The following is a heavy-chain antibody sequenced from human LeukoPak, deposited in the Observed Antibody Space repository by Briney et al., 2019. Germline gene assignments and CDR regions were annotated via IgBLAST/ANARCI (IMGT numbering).Heavy chain of an antibody. D-gene: IGHD3-10*01. V-gene: IGHV3-23*01. CDR2: IRGSGGST. CDR1: GFTFSSYA. J-gene: IGHJ6*03. Sequence: TGGSLRLSCAASGFTFSSYAMSWVGQTPGKGLEWVSGIRGSGGSTYYADAVKGRFTISRYNSKKTLHLQMNSLRAEDPAVYYCAKVMTGSERITMVRGLIMKAAGLYYMDVWGKGTTVTVSS. CDR3: AKVMTGSERITMVRGLIMKAAGLYYMDV.